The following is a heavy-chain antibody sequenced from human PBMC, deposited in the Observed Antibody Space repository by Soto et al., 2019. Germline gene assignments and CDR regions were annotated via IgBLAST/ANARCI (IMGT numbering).Heavy chain of an antibody. V-gene: IGHV3-9*01. J-gene: IGHJ5*02. Sequence: GGSLRLSCAASGFRFDNYAIHWVRQTPGQGLEWVSGISWNSDTIDYAYSVKGRFTITRDNAKNSLYLQMNNLRAEDTAVDYCAKDFRSDVQGRFDPWGQGTLVTGSS. CDR2: ISWNSDTI. CDR3: AKDFRSDVQGRFDP. D-gene: IGHD1-1*01. CDR1: GFRFDNYA.